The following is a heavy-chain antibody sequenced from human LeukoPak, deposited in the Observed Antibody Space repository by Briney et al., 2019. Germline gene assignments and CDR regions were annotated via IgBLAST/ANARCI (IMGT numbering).Heavy chain of an antibody. CDR3: ASQIYCSSTSCYPLGDWFDP. CDR2: IYYSRRT. D-gene: IGHD2-2*01. J-gene: IGHJ5*02. Sequence: SESLSLTCTVSGGSISGYYWSWSWQPPGKGLEWRGDIYYSRRTNYNPSPKSRVTLAVHTSKNQFSLKLSSVTAADTAVYHCASQIYCSSTSCYPLGDWFDPRRQGTLVAV. V-gene: IGHV4-59*08. CDR1: GGSISGYY.